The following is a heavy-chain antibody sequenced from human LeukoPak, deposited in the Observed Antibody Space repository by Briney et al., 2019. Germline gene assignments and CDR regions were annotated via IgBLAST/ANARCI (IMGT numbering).Heavy chain of an antibody. Sequence: ASVKVSCKVSGYTLTELSMHWVRQAPGKGLEWMGGFDPEDGETIYAQKFQGRVTMTEDTSTDTDYMELSSLRSEDTAVYYCATAGYYDILTGYRHYFDYWGQGTLVTVSS. V-gene: IGHV1-24*01. CDR3: ATAGYYDILTGYRHYFDY. CDR2: FDPEDGET. D-gene: IGHD3-9*01. J-gene: IGHJ4*02. CDR1: GYTLTELS.